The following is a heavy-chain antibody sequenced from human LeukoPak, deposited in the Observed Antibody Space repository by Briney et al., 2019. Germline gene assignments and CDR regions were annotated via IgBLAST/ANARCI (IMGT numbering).Heavy chain of an antibody. J-gene: IGHJ5*02. Sequence: SETLSLTCTGSGGSISSSSYYWAWLRQPPGKGLEWIANIYYSGSTYYSPSLKVRVTISVDTSKNQFSLKLSSVTASDTAFYSCANLVSPGCFDLWGQGTLVTVSS. V-gene: IGHV4-39*01. CDR1: GGSISSSSYY. CDR2: IYYSGST. CDR3: ANLVSPGCFDL. D-gene: IGHD2-8*02.